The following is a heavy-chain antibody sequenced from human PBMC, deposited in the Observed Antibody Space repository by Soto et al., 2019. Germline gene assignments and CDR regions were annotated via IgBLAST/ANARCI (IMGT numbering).Heavy chain of an antibody. V-gene: IGHV3-15*07. J-gene: IGHJ5*02. D-gene: IGHD5-18*01. CDR1: SVSNAW. CDR2: IKSKTDGGTT. CDR3: ARYSYGASFS. Sequence: SVSNAWMNWVRQAPGKGLEWVGRIKSKTDGGTTEYAAPVKGRFTISRDDSKNTLYLQMDSLTTEYTAAYHCARYSYGASFSWGQGTLVTVSS.